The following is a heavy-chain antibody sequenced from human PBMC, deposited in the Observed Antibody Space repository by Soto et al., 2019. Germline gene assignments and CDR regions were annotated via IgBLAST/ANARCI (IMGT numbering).Heavy chain of an antibody. CDR1: GYXFTSHL. CDR2: IDPSDSYT. V-gene: IGHV5-10-1*01. J-gene: IGHJ2*01. Sequence: EXLKIYCKSSGYXFTSHLLIWVRHMPGKGLEWMGRIDPSDSYTNYSPSFQGHVTISVDKSISTAYLQWSSTKASDTAMYYCARLDVGDYVQWYFDLWGRGTLVTVSS. D-gene: IGHD4-17*01. CDR3: ARLDVGDYVQWYFDL.